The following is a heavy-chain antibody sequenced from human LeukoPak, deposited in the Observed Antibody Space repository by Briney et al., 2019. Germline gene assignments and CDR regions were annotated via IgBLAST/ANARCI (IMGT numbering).Heavy chain of an antibody. D-gene: IGHD3-22*01. Sequence: GASVKVSCKASGGTFSSYAFSWVRQAPGQGLEWLGGVIAIFGTTYYAQKFQGRVTITADESTSTAYMELRSLRSEDTAVYYCASRHYDSSGYYLYWGQGTLVTVSS. CDR3: ASRHYDSSGYYLY. CDR2: VIAIFGTT. CDR1: GGTFSSYA. J-gene: IGHJ4*02. V-gene: IGHV1-69*13.